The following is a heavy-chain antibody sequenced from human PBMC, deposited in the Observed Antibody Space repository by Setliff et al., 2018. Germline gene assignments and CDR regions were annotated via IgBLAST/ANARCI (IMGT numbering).Heavy chain of an antibody. CDR3: ARSPLDDAFDI. CDR1: GYSFTTYW. Sequence: LGESLKISCKSSGYSFTTYWIGWVRQMPGKGLELMGIIYPADSDPRYSPSFQGQVTISVDKSISTVYLHWSSLKASDTAMYYCARSPLDDAFDIWGQGTMVTVSS. J-gene: IGHJ3*02. V-gene: IGHV5-51*01. CDR2: IYPADSDP.